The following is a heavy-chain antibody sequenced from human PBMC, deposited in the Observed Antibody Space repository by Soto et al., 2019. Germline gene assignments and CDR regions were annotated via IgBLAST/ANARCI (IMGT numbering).Heavy chain of an antibody. Sequence: SETLSLTCTVSGGSISSYYWSWIRQPPGKGLEWIGYIYYSGSTNYNPSLKSRVTISVDTSKNQFSLKLSSATAADTAVYYCARNTYYYDSSGYLDYWGQGTLVTVSS. CDR1: GGSISSYY. D-gene: IGHD3-22*01. V-gene: IGHV4-59*01. CDR3: ARNTYYYDSSGYLDY. CDR2: IYYSGST. J-gene: IGHJ4*02.